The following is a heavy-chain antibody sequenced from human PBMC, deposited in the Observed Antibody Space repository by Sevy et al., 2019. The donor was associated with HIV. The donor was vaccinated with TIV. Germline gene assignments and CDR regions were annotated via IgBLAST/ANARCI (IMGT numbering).Heavy chain of an antibody. J-gene: IGHJ4*02. D-gene: IGHD5-12*01. CDR3: ARDSSTLSGYHYYFDY. Sequence: SETLSLTCTVSGGSISSGDYYWSWIRQPPEKGLEWIGYIYYSGSTYYNPSLKSRVTISVDTSKNQFSLKVSSVTAADTAVYFCARDSSTLSGYHYYFDYWGQGTLVTVSS. V-gene: IGHV4-30-4*01. CDR2: IYYSGST. CDR1: GGSISSGDYY.